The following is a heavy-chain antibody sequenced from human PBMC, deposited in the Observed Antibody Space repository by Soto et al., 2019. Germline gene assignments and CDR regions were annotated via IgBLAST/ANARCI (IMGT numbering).Heavy chain of an antibody. J-gene: IGHJ4*02. Sequence: PGGSLKISCRSSGDTFSSYWIVWVRQMPWKGLEWMGIIYPNDSKVKYNPSVQGQVTMSADKSISTAYLQWSSLRASDTAIYFCARVYYYDRTRIDYWGQGTLVTVSS. CDR2: IYPNDSKV. CDR3: ARVYYYDRTRIDY. CDR1: GDTFSSYW. V-gene: IGHV5-51*01. D-gene: IGHD3-22*01.